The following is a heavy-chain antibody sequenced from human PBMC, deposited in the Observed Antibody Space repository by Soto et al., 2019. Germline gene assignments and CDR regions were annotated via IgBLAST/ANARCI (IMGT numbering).Heavy chain of an antibody. CDR1: GDSVSSNSAA. CDR3: ARVTYSSGWSTINY. V-gene: IGHV6-1*01. CDR2: TYYRSKWYN. Sequence: QTLSLTCAISGDSVSSNSAAWNWIRQSPSRGLEWLGRTYYRSKWYNDYAVSVKSRITINPDTSKNQFSLQLNSVTPEDTAVYYCARVTYSSGWSTINYWGQGTLVTVSS. D-gene: IGHD6-19*01. J-gene: IGHJ4*02.